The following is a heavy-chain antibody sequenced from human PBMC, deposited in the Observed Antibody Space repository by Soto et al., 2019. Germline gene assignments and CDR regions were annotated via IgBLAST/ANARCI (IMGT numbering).Heavy chain of an antibody. D-gene: IGHD3-22*01. CDR1: GYTFTGCY. CDR2: INPNSGGT. CDR3: ARGMGYYDSSGYEQFDY. J-gene: IGHJ4*02. V-gene: IGHV1-2*04. Sequence: EASVKVSCKASGYTFTGCYMHWVRQAPGQGLEWMGWINPNSGGTNYPQKFQGWVTITRDTSISTAYMELSRLRSDDTAVYYGARGMGYYDSSGYEQFDYWGQGTLVTVSS.